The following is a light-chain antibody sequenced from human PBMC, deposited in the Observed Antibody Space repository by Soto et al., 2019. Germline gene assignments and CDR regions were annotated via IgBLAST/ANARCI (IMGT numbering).Light chain of an antibody. J-gene: IGKJ2*01. V-gene: IGKV1-5*03. CDR1: QRIGTL. Sequence: DIQMTQSPSTLSASVGDRVSITCRASQRIGTLLAWYQQKPGEAPMFLIYKASSLESGVPSRFSGSGSGTEFTLTISSLQPDDSATYYCQQYNSYPLTFGQGTKVDIK. CDR3: QQYNSYPLT. CDR2: KAS.